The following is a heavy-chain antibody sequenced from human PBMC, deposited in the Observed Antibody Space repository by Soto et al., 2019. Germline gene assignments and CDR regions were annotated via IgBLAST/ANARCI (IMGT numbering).Heavy chain of an antibody. V-gene: IGHV3-48*02. J-gene: IGHJ5*02. CDR2: ISSSSSTI. Sequence: EVQLVESGGGLVQPGGSLRLSCAASGFTFSSYSMNWVRQAPGKGLEWVSYISSSSSTIYYADSVKGRFTISRDNAKNSLYLQMNSLRDEDTAVYYCASEQAALNWFDPWGQGTLVTVSS. CDR1: GFTFSSYS. CDR3: ASEQAALNWFDP.